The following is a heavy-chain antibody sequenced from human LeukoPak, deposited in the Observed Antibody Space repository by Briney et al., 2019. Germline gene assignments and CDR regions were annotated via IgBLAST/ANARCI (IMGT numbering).Heavy chain of an antibody. V-gene: IGHV3-9*01. Sequence: PGRSLRLSCAASGFIFDDYAMHWVRQAPGKGLEWVSGISSNSGSIGYADSVKGRFTISRDNAKNSLYLGMNSLRAEDTALYYCAQDGYCSGASCYLFDHWGQGTLVTVSS. CDR2: ISSNSGSI. CDR3: AQDGYCSGASCYLFDH. D-gene: IGHD2-15*01. CDR1: GFIFDDYA. J-gene: IGHJ4*02.